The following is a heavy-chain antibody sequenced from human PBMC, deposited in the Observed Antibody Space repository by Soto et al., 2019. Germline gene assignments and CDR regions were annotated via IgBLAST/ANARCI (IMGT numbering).Heavy chain of an antibody. V-gene: IGHV4-59*01. CDR2: IYYSGST. CDR1: GGSISSYY. J-gene: IGHJ2*01. Sequence: PSETLSLTCSVSGGSISSYYWSWIRQPPGKELEWIGYIYYSGSTNYNPSLKSRVTISVDTSKNQFSLKLSSVTAADTAVYCCARDVNTWYFDLWGRGTLVTVSS. CDR3: ARDVNTWYFDL.